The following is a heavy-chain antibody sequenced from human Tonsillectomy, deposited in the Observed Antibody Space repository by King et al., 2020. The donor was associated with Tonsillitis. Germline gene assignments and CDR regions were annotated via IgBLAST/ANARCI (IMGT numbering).Heavy chain of an antibody. CDR2: TRNKANFYTT. V-gene: IGHV3-72*01. J-gene: IGHJ3*02. CDR3: ARDDGGSYSEAGAFDI. Sequence: EVQLVESGGGLVQPGGSLRLSCAASGFTFSDHYMDWVRQAPGKGLEWVGRTRNKANFYTTEYAASVKGRFIISRDDSKNSLYLQMNSLKTEDTAVYYCARDDGGSYSEAGAFDIWGQGTMVTVSS. D-gene: IGHD4-23*01. CDR1: GFTFSDHY.